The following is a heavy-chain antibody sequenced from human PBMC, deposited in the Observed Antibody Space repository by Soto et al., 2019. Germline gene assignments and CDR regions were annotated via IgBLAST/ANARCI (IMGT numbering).Heavy chain of an antibody. CDR3: ARSQGSNWFDP. V-gene: IGHV4-28*01. Sequence: PSETLSLTCAVSGYSISSSNWWGWIRQPPGKGLEWIGYIYYSGSTYYNPSLKSRVTMSVDTSKNQFSPKLSSVTAVDTAVYYCARSQGSNWFDPWGQGTLVTVSS. CDR1: GYSISSSNW. J-gene: IGHJ5*02. CDR2: IYYSGST.